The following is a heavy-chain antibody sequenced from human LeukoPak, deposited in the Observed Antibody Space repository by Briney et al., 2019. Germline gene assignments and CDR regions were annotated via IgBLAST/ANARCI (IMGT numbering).Heavy chain of an antibody. CDR3: AINPS. CDR1: GFTFSDYS. V-gene: IGHV3-21*01. CDR2: ISDSGYYI. J-gene: IGHJ4*02. Sequence: GGSLRLSCAASGFTFSDYSMNWVRQAPGKGLEWVSSISDSGYYIYYTDSVKGRFTISRDNAKNSLYLQMNSLRAEDTAVYYCAINPSWGQGTLVTVSS.